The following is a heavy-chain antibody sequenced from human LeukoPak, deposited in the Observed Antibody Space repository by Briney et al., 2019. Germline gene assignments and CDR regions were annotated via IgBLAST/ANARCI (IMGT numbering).Heavy chain of an antibody. V-gene: IGHV3-48*03. CDR3: VRARLIRLENFFDY. D-gene: IGHD2-21*01. J-gene: IGHJ4*02. Sequence: GGSLRLSCVTSGFTFSNHEMNWVRQAPGKGLEWLAYTSRGGSDISYADSAKGRFTISSDIASNTLYLQMNSLRVEDTAVYFCVRARLIRLENFFDYWGQGTLVTVSS. CDR1: GFTFSNHE. CDR2: TSRGGSDI.